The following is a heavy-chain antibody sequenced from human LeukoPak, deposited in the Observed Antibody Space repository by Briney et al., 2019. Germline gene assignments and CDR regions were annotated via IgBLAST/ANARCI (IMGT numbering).Heavy chain of an antibody. V-gene: IGHV3-23*01. J-gene: IGHJ4*02. Sequence: GGSLRLSCVVSGFSFGSYPMSWVRQAPGKGLEWVSVISETGDVTHYADSMKGRFTISRDNIKNTLNLQMNSLRAEDTAIYYCVRDSSHYLGSSDYWGQGTLVTVSS. CDR2: ISETGDVT. D-gene: IGHD6-6*01. CDR1: GFSFGSYP. CDR3: VRDSSHYLGSSDY.